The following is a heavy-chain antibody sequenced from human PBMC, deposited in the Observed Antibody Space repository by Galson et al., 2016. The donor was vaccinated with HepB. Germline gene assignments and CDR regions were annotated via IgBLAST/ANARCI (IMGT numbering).Heavy chain of an antibody. CDR3: ARGGDWGLDY. Sequence: EPLSLTCAVSGDSVSGNKWWTWVRQPPGQGLEWIGEIHHRRSSNFNPSLKSRLTISVDKSKNQFSLRLNSVTAADTAVYCCARGGDWGLDYWGQGSLVTVSS. D-gene: IGHD2-21*02. CDR1: GDSVSGNKW. J-gene: IGHJ4*02. CDR2: IHHRRSS. V-gene: IGHV4-4*01.